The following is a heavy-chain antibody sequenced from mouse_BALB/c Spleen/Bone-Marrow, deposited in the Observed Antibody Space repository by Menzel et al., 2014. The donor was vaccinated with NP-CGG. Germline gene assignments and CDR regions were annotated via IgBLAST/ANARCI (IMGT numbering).Heavy chain of an antibody. CDR2: ISCYNGAT. V-gene: IGHV1S34*01. CDR3: ARGGTMISTDAMDY. Sequence: LVKTGASVKISCKASGYSFTGYYMHWVKQSHGKSLEWIGYISCYNGATRYNQKFKGNATFTVDTSSSTAHMQFNSLTSEDSAVYFCARGGTMISTDAMDYWGQGTSVTVSS. J-gene: IGHJ4*01. CDR1: GYSFTGYY. D-gene: IGHD2-4*01.